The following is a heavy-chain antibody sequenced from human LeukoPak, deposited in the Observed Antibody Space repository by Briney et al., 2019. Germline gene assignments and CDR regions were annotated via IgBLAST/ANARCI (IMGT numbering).Heavy chain of an antibody. CDR1: GLTFSSYW. CDR2: IKQDGSEK. CDR3: ARVSILAAAALGAFDI. Sequence: GGSLRLSCAASGLTFSSYWMSWVRQAPGKGLEWVANIKQDGSEKYYVDSVKGRFTISRDNAKNSLYLQMNSLRAEDTAVYYCARVSILAAAALGAFDIWGQGTMVTVSS. J-gene: IGHJ3*02. V-gene: IGHV3-7*01. D-gene: IGHD6-13*01.